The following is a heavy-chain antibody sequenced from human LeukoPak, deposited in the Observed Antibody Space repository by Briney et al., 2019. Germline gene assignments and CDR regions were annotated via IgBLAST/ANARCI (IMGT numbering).Heavy chain of an antibody. V-gene: IGHV3-53*01. CDR1: GFTFSSYS. CDR2: IYSGGST. J-gene: IGHJ4*02. D-gene: IGHD3-10*01. Sequence: GGSLRLSCAASGFTFSSYSMSWVRQAPGKGLEWVSVIYSGGSTYYADSVKGRFTISRDNSKNTLYLQMNSLRAEDTAVYYCAREASYITMGYFDYWGQGTLVTVSS. CDR3: AREASYITMGYFDY.